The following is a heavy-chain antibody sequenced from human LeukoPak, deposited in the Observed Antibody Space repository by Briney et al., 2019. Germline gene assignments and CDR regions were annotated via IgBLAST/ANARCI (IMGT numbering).Heavy chain of an antibody. CDR3: ARVRYSSGWFDY. Sequence: ASVEVSCKASGYTFTGYYMHWVRQAPGQGLEWMGWINPNSGGTNYAQKFQGRVTMTRDTSISTAYMELSRLRSDDTAVYYCARVRYSSGWFDYWGQGTLVTVSS. V-gene: IGHV1-2*02. D-gene: IGHD6-19*01. CDR1: GYTFTGYY. CDR2: INPNSGGT. J-gene: IGHJ4*02.